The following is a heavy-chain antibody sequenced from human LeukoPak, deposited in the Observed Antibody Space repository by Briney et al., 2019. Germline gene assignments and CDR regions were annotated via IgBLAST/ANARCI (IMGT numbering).Heavy chain of an antibody. CDR1: GGSISSGGYY. CDR2: IYYSGST. J-gene: IGHJ5*02. D-gene: IGHD4-17*01. V-gene: IGHV4-31*03. CDR3: AASVPDYGDYARFDP. Sequence: SETLSLTCTVSGGSISSGGYYWSWIRQHPGKGLEWIGYIYYSGSTYYNPSLKSRVTISIDTSKNQFSLKLSSVTAADTAMYYCAASVPDYGDYARFDPWGRGTLVTVSS.